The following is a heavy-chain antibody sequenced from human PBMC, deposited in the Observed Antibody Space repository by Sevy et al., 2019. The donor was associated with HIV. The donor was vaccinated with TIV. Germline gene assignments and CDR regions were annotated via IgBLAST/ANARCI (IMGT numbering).Heavy chain of an antibody. Sequence: SETLSLTCAVSGYSISSGYYWGWIRQPPGKGLEWIGTIYHAGNPYYNPSLKSRVTISLDTSKNQFSLKLSSVTAADTAVYYCASLGITIVRGVNDIWFDPWGLGTLVNVSS. CDR3: ASLGITIVRGVNDIWFDP. J-gene: IGHJ5*02. V-gene: IGHV4-38-2*01. CDR2: IYHAGNP. D-gene: IGHD3-10*01. CDR1: GYSISSGYY.